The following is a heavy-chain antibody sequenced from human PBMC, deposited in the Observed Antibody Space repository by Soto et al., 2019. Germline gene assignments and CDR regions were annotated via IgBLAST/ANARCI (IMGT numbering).Heavy chain of an antibody. Sequence: PGGSLRLSCAASGFTFSSYEMNWVRQAPGKGLEWVSYISSSGSTIYYADSVKGRFTISRDNAKNSLYLQTNSLRAEDTAVYYCARLSSSFAFDYWGQGTLVTVSS. CDR3: ARLSSSFAFDY. D-gene: IGHD6-6*01. CDR1: GFTFSSYE. J-gene: IGHJ4*02. V-gene: IGHV3-48*03. CDR2: ISSSGSTI.